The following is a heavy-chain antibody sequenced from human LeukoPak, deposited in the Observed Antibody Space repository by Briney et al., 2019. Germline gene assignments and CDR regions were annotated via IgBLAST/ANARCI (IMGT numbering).Heavy chain of an antibody. J-gene: IGHJ4*02. CDR3: XXXXRYVVGATSFDY. V-gene: IGHV4-59*01. Sequence: SETLSLTCTVSGGSISSYYWSWIRQPPGKGLEWIGYIYYSGSTNYNPSLKSRVTISVDTSKNQFSLKLSSVPAADTAVYYCXXXXRYVVGATSFDYWGQGTLVTVSS. CDR1: GGSISSYY. CDR2: IYYSGST. D-gene: IGHD1-26*01.